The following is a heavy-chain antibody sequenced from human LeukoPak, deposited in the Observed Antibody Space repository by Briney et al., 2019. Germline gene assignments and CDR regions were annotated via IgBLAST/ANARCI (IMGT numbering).Heavy chain of an antibody. CDR1: GYSFTSYW. D-gene: IGHD2-2*01. Sequence: PGESLKISCKGSGYSFTSYWIGWVRQMPGKGLEWMGIIYPGDSDTRYSPSFQGQVTISADKSISTAYLQWSSLKASDTAMYYCARATSSTTHEFDYWGQGTLVTVSP. J-gene: IGHJ4*02. CDR3: ARATSSTTHEFDY. V-gene: IGHV5-51*01. CDR2: IYPGDSDT.